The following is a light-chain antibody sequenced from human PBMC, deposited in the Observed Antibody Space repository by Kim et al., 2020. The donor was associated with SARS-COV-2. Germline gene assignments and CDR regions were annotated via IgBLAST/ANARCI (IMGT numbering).Light chain of an antibody. CDR1: QSVSSNY. Sequence: VLTQSPGTLSLSPGERATLSCRASQSVSSNYVAWYQQQPGQAPRLLIYGASNRATGIPDRFSGSGSGTDFTLTIRGLEPEDFAVYYCQQYSTSPHTFGQGTKVEIK. V-gene: IGKV3-20*01. CDR3: QQYSTSPHT. J-gene: IGKJ1*01. CDR2: GAS.